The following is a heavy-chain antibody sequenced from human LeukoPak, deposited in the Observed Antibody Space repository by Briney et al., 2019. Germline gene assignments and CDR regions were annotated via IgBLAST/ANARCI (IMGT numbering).Heavy chain of an antibody. J-gene: IGHJ4*02. V-gene: IGHV3-23*01. CDR3: AKSPTYYYDSSGYNYFDY. Sequence: ETLSLTCAVYGGSFSGYYWSWVRQAPGKGLEWVSAISGSGGSTYYADSVKGRFTISRDNSKNTLYLQMNSLRAEDTAVYYCAKSPTYYYDSSGYNYFDYWGQGTLVTVSS. D-gene: IGHD3-22*01. CDR2: ISGSGGST. CDR1: GGSFSGYY.